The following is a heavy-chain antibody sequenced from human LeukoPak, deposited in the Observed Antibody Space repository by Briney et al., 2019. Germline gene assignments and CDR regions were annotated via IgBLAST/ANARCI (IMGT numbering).Heavy chain of an antibody. Sequence: LETLSLTCTVSGSSISSYYWSWIRQPPGKGLEWIGYIYYSGSTNYNPSLKSRVTISVDTSKNQFSLKLSSVTAADTAVYYCARHGRETVIDYWGQGTLVTVSS. J-gene: IGHJ4*02. CDR3: ARHGRETVIDY. CDR1: GSSISSYY. D-gene: IGHD3-10*01. CDR2: IYYSGST. V-gene: IGHV4-59*01.